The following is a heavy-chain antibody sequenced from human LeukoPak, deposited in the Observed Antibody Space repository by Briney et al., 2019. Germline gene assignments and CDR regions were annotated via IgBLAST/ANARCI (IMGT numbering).Heavy chain of an antibody. Sequence: ASVKVSCKASGYTFTSYGISWVRQAPGRGLEWMGWISAYNGNTNYAQKFQGRVTMTEDTSTDTAYMELSSLRSEDTAVYYCATFRVITFGGVIVIHHDYWGQGTLVTVSS. V-gene: IGHV1-18*01. CDR1: GYTFTSYG. CDR2: ISAYNGNT. J-gene: IGHJ4*02. CDR3: ATFRVITFGGVIVIHHDY. D-gene: IGHD3-16*02.